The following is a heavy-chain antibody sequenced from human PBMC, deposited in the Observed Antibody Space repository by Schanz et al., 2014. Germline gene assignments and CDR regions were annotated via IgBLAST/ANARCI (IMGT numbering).Heavy chain of an antibody. Sequence: EVQLVQSGGGLVQPGGSLRLSCAASGFTFSSHWMHWVRQDPGKGLVWVARINSVGSNTDYADSVTGRFTISRDNAKNSLYLQMNTLRAEGTAVYYCARDGYSVVVISPTESFDIWGQGTMVTVSS. CDR1: GFTFSSHW. V-gene: IGHV3-74*01. J-gene: IGHJ3*02. D-gene: IGHD2-21*01. CDR2: INSVGSNT. CDR3: ARDGYSVVVISPTESFDI.